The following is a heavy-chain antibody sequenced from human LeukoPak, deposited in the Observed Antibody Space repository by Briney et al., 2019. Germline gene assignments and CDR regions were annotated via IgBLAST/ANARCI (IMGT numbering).Heavy chain of an antibody. Sequence: GESLLISCQGSGYSFTSYWISWVRQMPGKGLEWMGRIDPSDSYTKYSPSFQGHVTISGDESISTAYLQWSSLKASDTAMYYCARHFLGELPDMDVWGQGTTVTVSS. CDR2: IDPSDSYT. CDR3: ARHFLGELPDMDV. D-gene: IGHD1-26*01. CDR1: GYSFTSYW. V-gene: IGHV5-10-1*01. J-gene: IGHJ6*02.